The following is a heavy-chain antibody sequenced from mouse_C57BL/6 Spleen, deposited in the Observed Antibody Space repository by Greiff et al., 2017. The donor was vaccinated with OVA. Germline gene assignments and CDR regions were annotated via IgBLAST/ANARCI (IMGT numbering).Heavy chain of an antibody. Sequence: EVQLVESGGGLVQSGRSLRLSCATSGFTFSDFYMEWVRQAPGKGLEWIAASRNKANDYTTEYSASVKGRFIVSRDTSKSILYLQMSALRVEDTAMYYCTRDASDYDEAMDYWGQGTSVTVSS. CDR1: GFTFSDFY. V-gene: IGHV7-1*01. J-gene: IGHJ4*01. CDR2: SRNKANDYTT. CDR3: TRDASDYDEAMDY. D-gene: IGHD2-4*01.